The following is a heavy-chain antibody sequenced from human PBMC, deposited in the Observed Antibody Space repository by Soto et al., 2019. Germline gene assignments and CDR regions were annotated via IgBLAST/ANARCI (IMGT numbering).Heavy chain of an antibody. CDR1: GFSLTTSGVG. CDR2: IYWDDDK. Sequence: QITLNESGPTVVRPTETLTLTCRFSGFSLTTSGVGVGWIRQSPGKAPEWLALIYWDDDKRYSASLKSRLTRTKDTYKNQVVLTVSDFYPTNTATYYCAHRVLRTVFGLVTTTAIYFDFWGQGTPVAVSS. D-gene: IGHD3-3*01. J-gene: IGHJ4*02. V-gene: IGHV2-5*02. CDR3: AHRVLRTVFGLVTTTAIYFDF.